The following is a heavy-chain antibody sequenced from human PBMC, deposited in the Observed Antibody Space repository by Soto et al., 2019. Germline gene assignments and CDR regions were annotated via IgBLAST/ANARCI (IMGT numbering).Heavy chain of an antibody. CDR2: IYPGGSDV. Sequence: PGESLKISCTGSGYIFSIYWIGWVRQLPGKGLEWMGIIYPGGSDVNYSPSLRGQVTMSVDESISTAYLQWNSLKASDTAMYYCARLYCSGDSCYAAKYRYAMDVWGQGTAVTVSS. D-gene: IGHD2-15*01. V-gene: IGHV5-51*01. CDR3: ARLYCSGDSCYAAKYRYAMDV. J-gene: IGHJ6*02. CDR1: GYIFSIYW.